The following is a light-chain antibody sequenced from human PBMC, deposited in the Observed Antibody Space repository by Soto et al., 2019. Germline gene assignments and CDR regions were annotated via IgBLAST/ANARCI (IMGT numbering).Light chain of an antibody. CDR2: DAS. CDR3: TSYTSSSTHV. CDR1: SSDVGAYNY. Sequence: QSVLTQPASVSGSPGQSITISCTGTSSDVGAYNYVSWYQQYPGKAPKLLIFDASNRPSGVSIRFSASKSGNTASLTISGLQAEDEADYYCTSYTSSSTHVFGTGTKLTVL. J-gene: IGLJ1*01. V-gene: IGLV2-14*03.